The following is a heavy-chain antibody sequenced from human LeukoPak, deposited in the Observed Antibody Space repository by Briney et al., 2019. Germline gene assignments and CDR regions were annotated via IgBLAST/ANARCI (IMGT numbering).Heavy chain of an antibody. CDR1: GFTFSWYA. J-gene: IGHJ4*02. V-gene: IGHV3-23*01. Sequence: GGSLRLSCAASGFTFSWYAMSWVRQAPGKGLEWVSAISGSAGSPHYADSVRGRFTISRDNSRNTLYLQMNSLRAEDTAVYYCAKDLQVSSAYHFDYWGRGTLVSASS. D-gene: IGHD6-19*01. CDR2: ISGSAGSP. CDR3: AKDLQVSSAYHFDY.